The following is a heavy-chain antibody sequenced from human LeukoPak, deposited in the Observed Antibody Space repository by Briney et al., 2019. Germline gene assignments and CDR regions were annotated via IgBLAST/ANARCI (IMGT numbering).Heavy chain of an antibody. CDR1: GGSFSGYY. V-gene: IGHV4-34*01. D-gene: IGHD3-22*01. CDR2: INHSGST. J-gene: IGHJ4*02. Sequence: SETLSLTCAVYGGSFSGYYWSWIRQPPGKGLEWIGEINHSGSTNYNPSLKSRVTISVDTSKNQFSLKLSSVTAADTAVYYCASLWLSSDYWGQGTLVTVSS. CDR3: ASLWLSSDY.